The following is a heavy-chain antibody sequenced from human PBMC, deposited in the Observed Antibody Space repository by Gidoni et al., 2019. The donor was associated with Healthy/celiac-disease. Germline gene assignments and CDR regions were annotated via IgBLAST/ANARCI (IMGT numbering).Heavy chain of an antibody. CDR1: GVTFRSHA. J-gene: IGHJ5*02. CDR3: AKGPLALWSGYSDNWFDP. Sequence: EVQLLESGGGLVQPGGSLRLSCAASGVTFRSHAMSWVRQAPGKGLEWVSAISGSGGSTYYADSVKGRFTISRDNSKNTLYLQMNSLRAEDTAVYYCAKGPLALWSGYSDNWFDPWGQGTLVTVSS. D-gene: IGHD3-3*01. V-gene: IGHV3-23*01. CDR2: ISGSGGST.